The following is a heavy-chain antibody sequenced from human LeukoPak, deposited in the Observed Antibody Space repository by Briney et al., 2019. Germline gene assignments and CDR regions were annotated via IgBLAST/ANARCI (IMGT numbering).Heavy chain of an antibody. CDR3: ARGWVYYGSGSYGY. D-gene: IGHD3-10*01. CDR1: GDSISSYY. Sequence: SETLSLTCTVSGDSISSYYWSWIRRPPGKGLEWIGEINHSGSTNYNPSLKSRVTISVDTSKNQFSLKLSSVTAADTAVYYCARGWVYYGSGSYGYWGQGTLVTVSS. J-gene: IGHJ4*02. CDR2: INHSGST. V-gene: IGHV4-34*01.